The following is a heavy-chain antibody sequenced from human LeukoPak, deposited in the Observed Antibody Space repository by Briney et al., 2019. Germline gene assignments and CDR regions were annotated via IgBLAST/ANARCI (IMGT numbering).Heavy chain of an antibody. D-gene: IGHD6-19*01. CDR3: ARGPDGSGWYNRRSSSLDY. CDR2: INHSGST. Sequence: PSETLSLTCDVYGGSFSGYYWSWIRQPPGKGLEWIGEINHSGSTNYNPSLKSRVTISVDTSKNQFSLKLSSVTAADTAVYYCARGPDGSGWYNRRSSSLDYWGQGTLVTVSS. V-gene: IGHV4-34*01. CDR1: GGSFSGYY. J-gene: IGHJ4*02.